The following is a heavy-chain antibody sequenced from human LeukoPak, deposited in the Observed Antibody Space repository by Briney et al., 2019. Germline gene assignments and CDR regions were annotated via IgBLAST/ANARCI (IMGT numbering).Heavy chain of an antibody. V-gene: IGHV7-4-1*02. Sequence: GASVKVSCKASGYSFTNYAMNWVRQAPGQGLEWMGWINTHTGNPTYAQGFTGRLVISLDTSVSTAYLQINSLKAEDTAVYYCARNRISHYMDVWGKGTTVTVSS. D-gene: IGHD2-15*01. J-gene: IGHJ6*03. CDR1: GYSFTNYA. CDR2: INTHTGNP. CDR3: ARNRISHYMDV.